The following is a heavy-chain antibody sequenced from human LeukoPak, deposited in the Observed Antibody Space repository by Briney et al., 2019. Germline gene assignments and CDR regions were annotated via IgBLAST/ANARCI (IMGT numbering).Heavy chain of an antibody. J-gene: IGHJ4*02. Sequence: GRSLRLSCAASGFTFSSYAMHWVRQAPGKGLEWVAVISYDGSTKYYADSVKGPFTISRDTSKSTLYLQMNSLRAEDTAVYYCAREAMGDYYFDYWGQGTLVTVSS. CDR1: GFTFSSYA. V-gene: IGHV3-30*04. D-gene: IGHD2-21*02. CDR3: AREAMGDYYFDY. CDR2: ISYDGSTK.